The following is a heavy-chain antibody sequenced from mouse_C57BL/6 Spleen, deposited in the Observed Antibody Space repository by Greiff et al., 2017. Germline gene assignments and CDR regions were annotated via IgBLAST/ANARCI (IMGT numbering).Heavy chain of an antibody. Sequence: EVQLQQSGPELVKPGASVKISCKASGYTFTDYYMNWVKQSHGKSLEWIGDINPNNGGTSYNQKFKGKATLTVDKSSSTAYMELRSLTSEDSAVYYSVGAWFAYWGQGTLVTVSA. J-gene: IGHJ3*01. V-gene: IGHV1-26*01. CDR1: GYTFTDYY. CDR3: VGAWFAY. CDR2: INPNNGGT.